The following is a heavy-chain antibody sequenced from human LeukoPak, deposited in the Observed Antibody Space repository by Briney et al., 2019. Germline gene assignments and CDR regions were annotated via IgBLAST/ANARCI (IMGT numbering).Heavy chain of an antibody. CDR2: IHYSGRP. V-gene: IGHV4-59*08. J-gene: IGHJ6*02. CDR3: ARHVSGDDAWLDV. CDR1: GGSISSYY. D-gene: IGHD2-21*02. Sequence: SETLSLTCSVSGGSISSYYWSWIRQPPGKALEWIGYIHYSGRPNYNPALNSRATISQDKPQKQFSMKLSSVTAADTAVYYCARHVSGDDAWLDVWGQGTTVTVSS.